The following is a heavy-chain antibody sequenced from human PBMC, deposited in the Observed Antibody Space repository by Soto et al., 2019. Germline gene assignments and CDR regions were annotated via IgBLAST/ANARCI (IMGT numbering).Heavy chain of an antibody. Sequence: SLRLSCAASGFTFSTYTMNWVRRASRKGLEWVSSITPTSTFIYYADSVRGRFTISRDDAASSLYLHMNSLRAEDTAVYYCTRTPPAPPGRRDYFSGMDVWGQGTTVTVSS. V-gene: IGHV3-21*01. D-gene: IGHD6-13*01. CDR3: TRTPPAPPGRRDYFSGMDV. CDR1: GFTFSTYT. CDR2: ITPTSTFI. J-gene: IGHJ6*02.